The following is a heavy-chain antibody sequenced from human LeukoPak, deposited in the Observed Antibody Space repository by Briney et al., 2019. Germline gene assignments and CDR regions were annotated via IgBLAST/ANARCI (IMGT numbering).Heavy chain of an antibody. CDR1: GYTFTGYY. D-gene: IGHD6-13*01. V-gene: IGHV1-2*02. CDR3: ARVLRAAAGTRLAYPA. J-gene: IGHJ4*02. CDR2: INPNSGGT. Sequence: ASVKVSCKASGYTFTGYYMHWVRQAPGQGLEWMGWINPNSGGTNYAQKFQGSVTMTRDTSISTAYMELSRLRSDDTAVYYCARVLRAAAGTRLAYPAWGQGTLVTVSS.